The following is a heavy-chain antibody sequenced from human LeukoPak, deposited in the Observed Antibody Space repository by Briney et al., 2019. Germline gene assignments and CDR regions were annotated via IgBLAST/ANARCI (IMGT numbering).Heavy chain of an antibody. CDR1: GFTFSSYW. D-gene: IGHD6-13*01. V-gene: IGHV3-74*01. J-gene: IGHJ4*02. Sequence: GGSLRLSCAASGFTFSSYWMHWVRQAPGKGLVWVSHINGDGSTTSYADSVKGRFTISRDDAKNTVYLQMNSLRAEDTAVYYCAKGGSSSPRSTFDYWGQGTLLTVSS. CDR2: INGDGSTT. CDR3: AKGGSSSPRSTFDY.